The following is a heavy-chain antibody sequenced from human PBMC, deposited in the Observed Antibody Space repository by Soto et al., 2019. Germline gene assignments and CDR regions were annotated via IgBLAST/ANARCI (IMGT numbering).Heavy chain of an antibody. Sequence: QVQLVQSGAEVRKPGSSVKVSCQASGGTFSNSTVTWVRQAPGQGLEWMGRLIPILGLANYAQKCRGRLTITADKSTTTAYMELRSLRSEDPAIYYCARFKLGDDYWGQGSLVTVSS. CDR1: GGTFSNST. V-gene: IGHV1-69*02. J-gene: IGHJ4*02. CDR3: ARFKLGDDY. CDR2: LIPILGLA. D-gene: IGHD5-12*01.